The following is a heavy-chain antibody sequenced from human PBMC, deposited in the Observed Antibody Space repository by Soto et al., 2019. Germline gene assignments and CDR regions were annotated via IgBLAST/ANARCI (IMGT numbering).Heavy chain of an antibody. CDR1: GFTFSSYA. J-gene: IGHJ4*02. CDR2: ISGSGGST. CDR3: AKAPKPVLGGWDATTNCDY. V-gene: IGHV3-23*01. D-gene: IGHD1-1*01. Sequence: GGSLRLSCAASGFTFSSYAMSWVRQAPGKGLEWVSTISGSGGSTYYAGSVKGRFTISRDNSKNTLYLQMNSLRAEDTAVYHCAKAPKPVLGGWDATTNCDYWGQGTLVTVSS.